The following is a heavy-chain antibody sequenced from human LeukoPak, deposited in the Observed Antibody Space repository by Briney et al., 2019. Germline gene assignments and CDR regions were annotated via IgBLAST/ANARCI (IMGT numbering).Heavy chain of an antibody. CDR2: ISYSGNT. V-gene: IGHV4-28*01. J-gene: IGHJ4*02. Sequence: PSDTLSLTCAVSGYSISNSNWWGWIRQPPGKGLEWIGYISYSGNTYYNPSLKSRVTMSVDTSKNQFSLKLSSVTAVDTAVHYCARRVIGGYYNDYWGQGTLVTVSS. CDR3: ARRVIGGYYNDY. CDR1: GYSISNSNW. D-gene: IGHD3-22*01.